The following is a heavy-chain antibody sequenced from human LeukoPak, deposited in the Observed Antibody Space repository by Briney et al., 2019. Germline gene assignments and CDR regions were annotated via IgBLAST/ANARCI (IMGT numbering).Heavy chain of an antibody. D-gene: IGHD6-13*01. CDR1: GFTFSSYA. CDR3: ARDNKSNWYVGGWFDP. J-gene: IGHJ5*02. V-gene: IGHV3-23*01. Sequence: GGSLRLSCAASGFTFSSYAMSWVRQAPGKGLEWDSAISGSGGSTYYADSVKGRFTISRDNSKNTLYLQMNSLRAEDTAVYYCARDNKSNWYVGGWFDPWGQGTLVTVSS. CDR2: ISGSGGST.